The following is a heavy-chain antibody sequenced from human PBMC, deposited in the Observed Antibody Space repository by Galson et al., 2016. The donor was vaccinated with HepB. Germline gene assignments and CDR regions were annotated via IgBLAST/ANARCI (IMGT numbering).Heavy chain of an antibody. CDR3: ARRDYFDY. CDR2: INSDGTYI. V-gene: IGHV3-74*01. Sequence: CAASGFTFRSYWMHWVRHAPGKGLVWVSRINSDGTYINYADSVKGRFTISRDTAKNMVYLQMNSLRPEDTAVYYCARRDYFDYWGQGTLVTVSS. J-gene: IGHJ4*02. CDR1: GFTFRSYW.